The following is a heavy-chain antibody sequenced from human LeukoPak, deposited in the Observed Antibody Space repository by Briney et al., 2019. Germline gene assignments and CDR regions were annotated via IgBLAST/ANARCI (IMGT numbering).Heavy chain of an antibody. J-gene: IGHJ4*02. CDR2: IFPIFATA. CDR3: ARESGSYEAYFDY. D-gene: IGHD1-26*01. V-gene: IGHV1-69*13. Sequence: SVKVSCKASGGTFSSYAISWVRQAPGHGLEWMGRIFPIFATANYAQKFQGRVTITADESTSTAYTELSSLRSEDTAVYYCARESGSYEAYFDYWGQGTLVTVSS. CDR1: GGTFSSYA.